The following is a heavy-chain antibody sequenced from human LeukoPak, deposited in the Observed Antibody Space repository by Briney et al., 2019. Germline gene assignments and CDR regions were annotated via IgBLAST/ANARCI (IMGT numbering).Heavy chain of an antibody. D-gene: IGHD1-26*01. J-gene: IGHJ4*02. CDR1: GGSISSGYF. CDR3: ARAIEVGAMTPFDY. Sequence: PSETLSLTCTVSGGSISSGYFWGWIRQPPGKGLEWIGSIYHSGGTYYNPSLKSRVTISVDTSKNQFSLKLSSVTAADTAVYYCARAIEVGAMTPFDYWGQGTLVTVSS. CDR2: IYHSGGT. V-gene: IGHV4-38-2*02.